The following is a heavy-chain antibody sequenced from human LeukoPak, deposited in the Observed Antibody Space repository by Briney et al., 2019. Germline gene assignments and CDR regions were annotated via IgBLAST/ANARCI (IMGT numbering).Heavy chain of an antibody. V-gene: IGHV3-69-1*02. J-gene: IGHJ6*02. CDR2: IVGSSST. D-gene: IGHD5/OR15-5a*01. Sequence: GGSLRLSCAASVFTFSNFAMTWVRQAPGKGLEWVSSIVGSSSTYYADSRKGRFTTSRGSAKNSLFLQMNRLRAVDTAVYYCARDGTSPMSNYYYAMDVWGQATTVTVSS. CDR3: ARDGTSPMSNYYYAMDV. CDR1: VFTFSNFA.